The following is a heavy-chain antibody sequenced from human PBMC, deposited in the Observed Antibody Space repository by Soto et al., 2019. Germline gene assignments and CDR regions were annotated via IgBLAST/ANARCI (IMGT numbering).Heavy chain of an antibody. J-gene: IGHJ4*02. D-gene: IGHD2-2*01. CDR1: GASISSGDSY. CDR3: ARDPYCTSATCFIHFDS. CDR2: IFHTGRT. V-gene: IGHV4-31*11. Sequence: QVQLQESGPGLVKPSQTLSLTCAVSGASISSGDSYWSWIRQRPGKGLEWIGYIFHTGRTYYNPALKSRVTISLDSSKNQFSLKLTSATAADTAVYFCARDPYCTSATCFIHFDSWGQGSLVTVSS.